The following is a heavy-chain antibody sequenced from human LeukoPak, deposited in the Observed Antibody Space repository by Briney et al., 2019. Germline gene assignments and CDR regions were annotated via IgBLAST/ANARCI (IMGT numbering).Heavy chain of an antibody. CDR3: AKVPMDTAMVLYYFDY. V-gene: IGHV3-33*06. D-gene: IGHD5-18*01. CDR1: GFTFSSYG. J-gene: IGHJ4*02. Sequence: PGRSLRLSCAASGFTFSSYGMHWVRQAPGKGLEWVAVIWYDGSNKYYADSVKGRFTISRDNSKNTLYLQMNSLRAEDTAVYYCAKVPMDTAMVLYYFDYWGQGTLVTVSS. CDR2: IWYDGSNK.